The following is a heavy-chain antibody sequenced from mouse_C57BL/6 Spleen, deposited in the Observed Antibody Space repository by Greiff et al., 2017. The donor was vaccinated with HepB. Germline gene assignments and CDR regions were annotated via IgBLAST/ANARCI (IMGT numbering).Heavy chain of an antibody. CDR1: GYTFTSYW. V-gene: IGHV1-52*01. J-gene: IGHJ2*01. Sequence: QVQLQQPGAELVRPGSSVKLSCKASGYTFTSYWMHWVKQRPIQGLEWIGNIDPSDSETHYNQKFKDKATLTVDKSSSTAYMQLSSLTSEDSAVYYCARSRPLLAPFDYWGQGTTLTVSS. CDR2: IDPSDSET. CDR3: ARSRPLLAPFDY. D-gene: IGHD1-1*01.